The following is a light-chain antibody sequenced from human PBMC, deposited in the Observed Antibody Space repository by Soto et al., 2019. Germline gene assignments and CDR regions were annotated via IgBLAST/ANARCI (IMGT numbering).Light chain of an antibody. J-gene: IGLJ2*01. V-gene: IGLV2-14*01. CDR1: SSDVGGYNY. CDR2: DVS. CDR3: SSYTSSSVV. Sequence: QSALTQPASVSGSPGQSITISCTGTSSDVGGYNYASWYQQHPGKAPKLMIYDVSNRPSGVSNRFSGSKSGNTASLTISGLQAEDEADYYCSSYTSSSVVLGGGTKVTIL.